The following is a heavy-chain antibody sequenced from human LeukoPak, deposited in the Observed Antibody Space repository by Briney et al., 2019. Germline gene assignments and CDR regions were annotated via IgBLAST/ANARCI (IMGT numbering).Heavy chain of an antibody. Sequence: SETLSLTCTVSGGSISSYYWSWIRQPPGKGLEWIGYIYYSGSTNYNPSLKSRVTISVDTSMNQFSLKLSSVTAADTAVYYCATTTGISDAFDIWGQGTMVTVSS. V-gene: IGHV4-59*08. CDR3: ATTTGISDAFDI. D-gene: IGHD6-13*01. J-gene: IGHJ3*02. CDR1: GGSISSYY. CDR2: IYYSGST.